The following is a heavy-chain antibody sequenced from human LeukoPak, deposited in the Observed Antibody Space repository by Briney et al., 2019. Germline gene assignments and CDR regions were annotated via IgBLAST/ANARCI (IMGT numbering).Heavy chain of an antibody. CDR1: GGSFSGYY. CDR3: ARGPWEYSSGDC. J-gene: IGHJ4*02. D-gene: IGHD6-19*01. V-gene: IGHV4-34*01. CDR2: IYHGGST. Sequence: PSETLSLTCAVYGGSFSGYYWSWFRQPPGKGLEWIGEIYHGGSTTYNPSLKSRVTISVDTSKNQFSLKLSSVTAADTAVYYCARGPWEYSSGDCWGQGTLVTVSS.